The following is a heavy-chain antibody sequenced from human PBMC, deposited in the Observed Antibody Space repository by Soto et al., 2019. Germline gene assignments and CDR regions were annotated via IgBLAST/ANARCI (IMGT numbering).Heavy chain of an antibody. J-gene: IGHJ3*02. Sequence: QVQLVQSGAEVKKPGASVKVSCKASGYTFTSYGISWVRQAPGQGLEWLGWISAYNGNTNYAQKLQGRVTMTTDTSTSTAYMELRSLRSDDTAVYYCARDIEIVVVVAATSGAFDIWGQGTMGTVSS. CDR1: GYTFTSYG. CDR2: ISAYNGNT. CDR3: ARDIEIVVVVAATSGAFDI. V-gene: IGHV1-18*01. D-gene: IGHD2-15*01.